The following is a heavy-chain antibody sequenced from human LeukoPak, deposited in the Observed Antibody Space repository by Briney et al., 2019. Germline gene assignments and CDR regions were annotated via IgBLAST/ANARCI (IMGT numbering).Heavy chain of an antibody. Sequence: GGSLRLSCAASGFTFSSYSMNWVRQAPGKGLEWVSSISSSSSYIYYADSVKGRFTISRDDAKNSLYLQMNSLRAEDTAVYYCARDPIGGLYYYYMDVWGKGTTVTVSS. J-gene: IGHJ6*03. CDR2: ISSSSSYI. D-gene: IGHD4-23*01. CDR3: ARDPIGGLYYYYMDV. CDR1: GFTFSSYS. V-gene: IGHV3-21*01.